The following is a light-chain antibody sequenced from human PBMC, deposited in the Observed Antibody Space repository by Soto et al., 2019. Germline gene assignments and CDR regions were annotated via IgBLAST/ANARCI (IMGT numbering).Light chain of an antibody. V-gene: IGLV2-14*01. CDR1: SSDVGAYDY. J-gene: IGLJ1*01. CDR3: SSYTSSSTLYV. CDR2: EVS. Sequence: QSVLTQPRSLSGSPGQSVTISCTGTSSDVGAYDYVSWYQQHPGKAPKLMIYEVSNRPSGVSNRFSGSKSGNTASLTISGLQAEDEADYYCSSYTSSSTLYVFGTGTKVTVL.